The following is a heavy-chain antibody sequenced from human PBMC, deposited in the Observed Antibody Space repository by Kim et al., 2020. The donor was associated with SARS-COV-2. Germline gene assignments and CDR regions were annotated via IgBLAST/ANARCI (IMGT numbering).Heavy chain of an antibody. CDR3: ARAAGAYSYSLYSYYGMDV. J-gene: IGHJ6*02. CDR1: GVTFSSYW. CDR2: IYYDGSST. D-gene: IGHD5-18*01. Sequence: GGSLRLSCAASGVTFSSYWMHWVRQAPGKGLVWVARIYYDGSSTCYADSVKGRFTISRDNAKNTLYLQMNSLRAEDTAVYYCARAAGAYSYSLYSYYGMDVWGQGTTVTVSS. V-gene: IGHV3-74*01.